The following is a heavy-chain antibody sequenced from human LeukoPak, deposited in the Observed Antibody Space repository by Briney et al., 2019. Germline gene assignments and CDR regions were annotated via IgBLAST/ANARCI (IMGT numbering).Heavy chain of an antibody. J-gene: IGHJ4*02. Sequence: GGSLRLSCAASGFTISSYYMSWVRQAQGKGLEWVSVIYAGGGTYYADSVKGRFTISRDNSKNTLSLQMNSLRAEDTAVYYCARASFWFDYTGYYFDYWGQGTLVPVSS. D-gene: IGHD3-16*01. CDR1: GFTISSYY. CDR2: IYAGGGT. V-gene: IGHV3-66*01. CDR3: ARASFWFDYTGYYFDY.